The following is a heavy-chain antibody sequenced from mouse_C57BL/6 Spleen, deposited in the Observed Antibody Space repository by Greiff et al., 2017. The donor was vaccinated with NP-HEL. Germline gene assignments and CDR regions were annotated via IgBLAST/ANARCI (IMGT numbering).Heavy chain of an antibody. J-gene: IGHJ2*01. V-gene: IGHV5-16*01. CDR2: INYDGSST. CDR3: AREAYDYIDY. D-gene: IGHD2-3*01. Sequence: DVHLVESEGGLVQPGSSMKLSCTASGFTFSDYYMAWVRQVPEKGLEWVANINYDGSSTYYLDSLKSRFIISRDNAKNILYLQMSSLKSEDTATYYCAREAYDYIDYWGQGTTLTVSS. CDR1: GFTFSDYY.